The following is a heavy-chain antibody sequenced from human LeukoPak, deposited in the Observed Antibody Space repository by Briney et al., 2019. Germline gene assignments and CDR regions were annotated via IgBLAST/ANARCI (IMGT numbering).Heavy chain of an antibody. CDR1: GGSISSYY. Sequence: SETLSLTCTVSGGSISSYYWSWIRQPPGKGLEWIGSIYYSGSTYYNPSLKSRVTISVDTSKNQFSLKLSSVTAADTAVYYCAREWIQEWGDILNYYYYYMDVWGKGTTVTVSS. V-gene: IGHV4-59*12. J-gene: IGHJ6*03. D-gene: IGHD5-18*01. CDR2: IYYSGST. CDR3: AREWIQEWGDILNYYYYYMDV.